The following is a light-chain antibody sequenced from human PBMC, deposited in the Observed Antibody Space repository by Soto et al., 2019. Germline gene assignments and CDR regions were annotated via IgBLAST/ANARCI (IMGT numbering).Light chain of an antibody. CDR2: DAN. CDR3: GSWDSSLSAYV. J-gene: IGLJ1*01. V-gene: IGLV1-51*01. Sequence: QSVLTQPPSVAAAPGQKVTISCSGSSSNIGGNSVSWYQQLPGTAAKLLIYDANTRPSGIPDRFSGSKSGTSATLGITGFQTGDEADYYCGSWDSSLSAYVFGTGTKVTVL. CDR1: SSNIGGNS.